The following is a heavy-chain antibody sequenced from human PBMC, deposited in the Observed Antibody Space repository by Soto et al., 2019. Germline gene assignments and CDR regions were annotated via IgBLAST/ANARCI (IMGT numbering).Heavy chain of an antibody. V-gene: IGHV1-3*01. CDR1: GYTFTSYA. J-gene: IGHJ5*02. D-gene: IGHD3-3*01. Sequence: GASVKVSCKASGYTFTSYAMHWVRQAPGQRLEWMGWINADNGNTKYSQKFQGRVTITRDTSASTAYMELSSLRSEDTAVYYCASQRTIFGVVTPNWFDPWGQGTLVTVSS. CDR2: INADNGNT. CDR3: ASQRTIFGVVTPNWFDP.